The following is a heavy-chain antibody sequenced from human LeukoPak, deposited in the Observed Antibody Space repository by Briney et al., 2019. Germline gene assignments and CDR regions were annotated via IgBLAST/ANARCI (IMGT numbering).Heavy chain of an antibody. Sequence: PSETLSLTCAVSGGSFSRPFWSWIRQTPGKGLECIGEIDHSGRTDYNPSLEGRVTMSVDTSKNQFSLRLTSVTAADTAVYFCARAERRINLARGVFGSHFDSWGQGTLVSVSS. CDR1: GGSFSRPF. J-gene: IGHJ5*01. CDR2: IDHSGRT. V-gene: IGHV4-34*01. D-gene: IGHD3-10*01. CDR3: ARAERRINLARGVFGSHFDS.